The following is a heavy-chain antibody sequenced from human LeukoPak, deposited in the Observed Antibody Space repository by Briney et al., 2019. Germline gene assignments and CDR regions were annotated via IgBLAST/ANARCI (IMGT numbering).Heavy chain of an antibody. J-gene: IGHJ4*02. CDR3: AKEDYYYDSSGYLYYFDY. Sequence: PGGSLRLSCAASGFTFSGSAMHWVRQASGKGLEWVAVIWYDGSNKYYADSVKGRFTISRDNSKNTLYLQMNSLRAEDTAVYYCAKEDYYYDSSGYLYYFDYWGQGTLVTVSS. V-gene: IGHV3-33*06. D-gene: IGHD3-22*01. CDR1: GFTFSGSA. CDR2: IWYDGSNK.